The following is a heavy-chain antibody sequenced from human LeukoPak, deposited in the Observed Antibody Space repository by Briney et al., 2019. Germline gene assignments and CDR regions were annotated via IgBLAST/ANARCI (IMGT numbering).Heavy chain of an antibody. J-gene: IGHJ4*02. V-gene: IGHV4-59*01. CDR2: IYYSGST. Sequence: SETLSLTCTVSGGSISSYYWSWIRQPPGKGLEWIGYIYYSGSTNYNPSLKSRVTISVDTSKNQFSLKLSSVAAADTAVYYCARGMAPDYFDYWGQGTLVTVSS. CDR1: GGSISSYY. CDR3: ARGMAPDYFDY. D-gene: IGHD5-24*01.